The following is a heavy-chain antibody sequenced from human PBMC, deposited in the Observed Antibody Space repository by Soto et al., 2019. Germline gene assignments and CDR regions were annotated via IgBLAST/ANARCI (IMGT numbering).Heavy chain of an antibody. CDR3: ARGGSGNIVVVPAAMLDY. D-gene: IGHD2-2*01. V-gene: IGHV4-59*01. CDR1: GGSISSYY. J-gene: IGHJ4*02. CDR2: IYYSGST. Sequence: SETMALTCTVSGGSISSYYWSWIRPPPGKGLEWIGYIYYSGSTNYNPSLKSRVTISVDTSKNQFSLKLSSVTAADTAVYYCARGGSGNIVVVPAAMLDYWGQGTLVTVSS.